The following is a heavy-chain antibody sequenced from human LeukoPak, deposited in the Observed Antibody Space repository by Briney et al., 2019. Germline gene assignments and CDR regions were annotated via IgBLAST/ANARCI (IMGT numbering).Heavy chain of an antibody. CDR3: ARLVGLSTTGSY. Sequence: GASVKVSCTASGYTFIGYYLHWVRQAPGQGLEWMGWINPTSGGTNYAQKFQDRVTMTRDTSINTSYRELSRLTSHDTAVYYGARLVGLSTTGSYWGQGTLVIVSS. CDR1: GYTFIGYY. J-gene: IGHJ4*02. CDR2: INPTSGGT. V-gene: IGHV1-2*02. D-gene: IGHD5/OR15-5a*01.